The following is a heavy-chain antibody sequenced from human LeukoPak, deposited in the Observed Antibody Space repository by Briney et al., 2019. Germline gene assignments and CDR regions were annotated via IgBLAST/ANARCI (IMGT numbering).Heavy chain of an antibody. CDR2: ISGSGGST. J-gene: IGHJ4*02. CDR3: AKTESYDILTGYYTAPFDY. CDR1: GFTFSSYA. Sequence: GGSLRLSCAASGFTFSSYAISWVRQAPGKGLEWVSAISGSGGSTYYADSVKGRFTISRDNSKNTLYLQMNSLRAEDTAVYYCAKTESYDILTGYYTAPFDYWGQGTLVTVSS. V-gene: IGHV3-23*01. D-gene: IGHD3-9*01.